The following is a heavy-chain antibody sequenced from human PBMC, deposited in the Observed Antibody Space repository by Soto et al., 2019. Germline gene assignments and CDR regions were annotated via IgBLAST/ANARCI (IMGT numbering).Heavy chain of an antibody. CDR1: GFTFSDHY. CDR2: TRNKANSYTT. V-gene: IGHV3-72*01. J-gene: IGHJ6*02. D-gene: IGHD3-10*01. Sequence: GGSLRLSCAASGFTFSDHYMDWVRQAPGKGLEWVGRTRNKANSYTTEYAASVKGRFTISRDDSKNSLYLQMNSLKTEDTAVYYCAREIFGELFGYYYYYGMDVWGQGTTVTVSS. CDR3: AREIFGELFGYYYYYGMDV.